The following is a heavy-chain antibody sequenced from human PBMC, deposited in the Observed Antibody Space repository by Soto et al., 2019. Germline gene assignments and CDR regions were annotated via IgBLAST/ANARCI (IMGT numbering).Heavy chain of an antibody. V-gene: IGHV4-61*01. CDR1: GDSVSSGSYY. D-gene: IGHD2-2*01. J-gene: IGHJ6*02. Sequence: QVQLQESGPGLVKPSETLALTCTVSGDSVSSGSYYWTWIRQPPGKGLEWIGYLYYTGTTNYNPAIQSRVTMSLATSSNQFSLRLSYVTAADTAVEFWARSFGSTTSCQAHGIDVCGHGTEVTVSS. CDR2: LYYTGTT. CDR3: ARSFGSTTSCQAHGIDV.